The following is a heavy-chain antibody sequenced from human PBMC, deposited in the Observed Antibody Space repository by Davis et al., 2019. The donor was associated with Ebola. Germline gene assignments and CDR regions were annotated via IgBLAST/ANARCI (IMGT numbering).Heavy chain of an antibody. CDR3: GRDNDHYSFEI. CDR1: GFTFSGSA. J-gene: IGHJ3*02. Sequence: GESLKISCAASGFTFSGSAMHWVRQASGKGLEWVGRIRSKANSYATAYAASVKGRFTISRDDSKNTAYLQMNSLRAEDTAVYYCGRDNDHYSFEIWGQGTMVTVSS. D-gene: IGHD3-10*01. CDR2: IRSKANSYAT. V-gene: IGHV3-73*01.